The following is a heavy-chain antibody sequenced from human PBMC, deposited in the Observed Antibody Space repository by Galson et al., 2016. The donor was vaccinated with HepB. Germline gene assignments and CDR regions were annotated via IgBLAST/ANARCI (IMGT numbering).Heavy chain of an antibody. CDR2: IRPMYATP. CDR3: TRDKGGTYRFDH. V-gene: IGHV1-69*13. CDR1: GGTFRYYV. Sequence: SVKVSCKASGGTFRYYVFSWVRQAPGQGLEWMGGIRPMYATPNYAQKFHDRITITADDSTSTAYLELSSLRSDDTAVCYCTRDKGGTYRFDHWGQGTLVTVSS. J-gene: IGHJ4*02. D-gene: IGHD1-26*01.